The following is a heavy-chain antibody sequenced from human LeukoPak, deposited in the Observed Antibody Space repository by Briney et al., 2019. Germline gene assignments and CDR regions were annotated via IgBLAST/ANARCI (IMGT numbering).Heavy chain of an antibody. V-gene: IGHV1-2*02. CDR1: GYTFTGCY. J-gene: IGHJ4*02. Sequence: ASVKVSCKASGYTFTGCYMHWVRQAPGQGLEWMGWINPNSGGTNYAQKFQGRVTMTRDTSISTAYMELSRLRSDDTAVYYCARERADGYATIDYWGQGTLVTVSS. CDR3: ARERADGYATIDY. CDR2: INPNSGGT. D-gene: IGHD2-8*01.